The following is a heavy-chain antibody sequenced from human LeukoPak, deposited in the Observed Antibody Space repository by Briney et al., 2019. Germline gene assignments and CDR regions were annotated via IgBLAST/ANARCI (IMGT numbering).Heavy chain of an antibody. V-gene: IGHV4-39*07. CDR1: GGSISSSSYY. J-gene: IGHJ4*02. CDR3: ARGNLHYGDYVF. Sequence: SETLSLTCTVSGGSISSSSYYWGWIRQPPGKGLEWIGSIYYSGSTYYNPSLKSRVTISVDTSKNQFSLKLSSVTAADTAVYYCARGNLHYGDYVFWGQGTLVTVSS. D-gene: IGHD4-17*01. CDR2: IYYSGST.